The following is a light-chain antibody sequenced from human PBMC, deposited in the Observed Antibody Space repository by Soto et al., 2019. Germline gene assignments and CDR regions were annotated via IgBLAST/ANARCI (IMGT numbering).Light chain of an antibody. V-gene: IGKV3-11*01. J-gene: IGKJ4*01. CDR2: DAS. CDR3: QQRSNWPF. CDR1: QSVSSY. Sequence: EIVLTQSPATLSLSPGERATLSCRASQSVSSYLAWYQQKPGQAPRLLIYDASNRATGIPARFSGSGSGTAFTLTISSLEPEDFAVDYCQQRSNWPFFGGGTKVEIK.